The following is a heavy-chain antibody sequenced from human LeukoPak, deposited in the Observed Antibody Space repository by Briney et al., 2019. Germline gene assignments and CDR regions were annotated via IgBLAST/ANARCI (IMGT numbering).Heavy chain of an antibody. Sequence: ASVKASCKASGYTFTSYGISWVRQAPGQRLEWMGWINAGNGNTKYSQEFQGRVTITRDTSASTAYMELSSLRSEDMAVYYCARFGELSFDYWGQGTLVTVSS. CDR1: GYTFTSYG. D-gene: IGHD3-10*01. CDR3: ARFGELSFDY. V-gene: IGHV1-3*03. CDR2: INAGNGNT. J-gene: IGHJ4*02.